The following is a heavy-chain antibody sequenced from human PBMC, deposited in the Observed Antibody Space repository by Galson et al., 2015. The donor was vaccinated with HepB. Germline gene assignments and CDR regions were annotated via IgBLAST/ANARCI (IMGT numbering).Heavy chain of an antibody. CDR2: MNPNSGNT. Sequence: SVKVSCKASGYTFTSHDINWVRQATGQGLEWMGWMNPNSGNTGYAQKFQGRVTMTRNTSITTAYMELSNLTSEDTAVYYCARTASSGWYYYYGMDVWGQGTTVTVSS. D-gene: IGHD6-19*01. V-gene: IGHV1-8*01. CDR3: ARTASSGWYYYYGMDV. CDR1: GYTFTSHD. J-gene: IGHJ6*02.